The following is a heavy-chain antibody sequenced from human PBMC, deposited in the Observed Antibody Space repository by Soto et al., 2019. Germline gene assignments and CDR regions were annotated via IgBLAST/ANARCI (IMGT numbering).Heavy chain of an antibody. D-gene: IGHD3-22*01. CDR3: ARLSYDSSGYRGNWFDP. CDR1: GYSFTSYW. CDR2: IYPGDSDT. Sequence: GESLKISCKGSGYSFTSYWIGWVRQMPGKGLEWMGIIYPGDSDTRYSPSFQGQVTISADKSISTAYLQWSSLKASDTAMYYCARLSYDSSGYRGNWFDPWGPGTLVTVSS. J-gene: IGHJ5*02. V-gene: IGHV5-51*01.